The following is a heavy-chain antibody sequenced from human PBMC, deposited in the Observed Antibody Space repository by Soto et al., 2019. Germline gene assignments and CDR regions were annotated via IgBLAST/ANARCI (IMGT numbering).Heavy chain of an antibody. Sequence: ASVKVSCKASGYTFTGYYMHWVRQATGQGLEWMGWINPNSGGTNYAQKFQGRVTMTRDTSISTAYMELSRLRSDDTAVYYCARAAYSRSYYYYYGMDVWGQGTTVTVSS. V-gene: IGHV1-2*02. D-gene: IGHD6-13*01. CDR3: ARAAYSRSYYYYYGMDV. J-gene: IGHJ6*02. CDR1: GYTFTGYY. CDR2: INPNSGGT.